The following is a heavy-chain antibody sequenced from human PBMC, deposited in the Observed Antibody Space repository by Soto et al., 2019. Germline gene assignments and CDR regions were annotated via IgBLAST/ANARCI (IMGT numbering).Heavy chain of an antibody. CDR3: ASNRSPWVVYFDD. D-gene: IGHD2-15*01. V-gene: IGHV4-31*03. CDR2: IYYSGST. J-gene: IGHJ4*02. Sequence: SETLSLTCTVSGGSIISCGYYWSWIRQHPGKGLEWIGYIYYSGSTYYNPSLKSRVTISVDTSKNQFSLKLSSVTAADTAVYYCASNRSPWVVYFDDWGQGTLVTVSS. CDR1: GGSIISCGYY.